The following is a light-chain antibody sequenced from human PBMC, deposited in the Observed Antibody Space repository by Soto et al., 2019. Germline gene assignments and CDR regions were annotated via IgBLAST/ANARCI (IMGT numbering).Light chain of an antibody. CDR1: QSISSY. V-gene: IGKV1-5*03. CDR3: QHYNSYSEA. J-gene: IGKJ1*01. Sequence: DIQMTQSPSSLSSSVGDRVTITCRASQSISSYLNWYQQKPGKDPKLLIYKASTLKSGVPSRFSGSGSGTEFTLTISSLHPDDFATYYCQHYNSYSEAFGQGTKVDI. CDR2: KAS.